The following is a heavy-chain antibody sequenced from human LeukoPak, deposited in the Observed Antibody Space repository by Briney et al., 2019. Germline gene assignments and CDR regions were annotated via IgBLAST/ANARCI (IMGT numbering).Heavy chain of an antibody. CDR3: ARSASLLRGYSYDTASFDY. Sequence: SQTLSLTCSVSGGSISSGSYYWRWIRQPAGKGLEWIARIYTSGSTNYNPSLKSRVTISVDTCKNQFSLKLSSVTAADTAVYYCARSASLLRGYSYDTASFDYWGQGTLVTVSS. V-gene: IGHV4-61*02. D-gene: IGHD5-18*01. CDR2: IYTSGST. CDR1: GGSISSGSYY. J-gene: IGHJ4*02.